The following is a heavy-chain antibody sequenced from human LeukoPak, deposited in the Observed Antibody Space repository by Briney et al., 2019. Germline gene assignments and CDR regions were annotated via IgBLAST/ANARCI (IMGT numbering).Heavy chain of an antibody. CDR1: GYTFTGYY. CDR3: ARDWGPGVAAAGCY. D-gene: IGHD6-13*01. V-gene: IGHV1-2*02. Sequence: ASVKVSCKASGYTFTGYYMHWVRQAPGQGLEWMGWINPNSGGTNYAQKFQGRVTMTRDTSISTVYMELNRLRSDDTAVYYCARDWGPGVAAAGCYWGQGTLVTVSS. J-gene: IGHJ4*02. CDR2: INPNSGGT.